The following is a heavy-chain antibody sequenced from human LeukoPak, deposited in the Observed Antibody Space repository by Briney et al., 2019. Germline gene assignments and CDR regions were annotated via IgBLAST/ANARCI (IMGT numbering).Heavy chain of an antibody. CDR3: ARQGKYYDSSGYYYCFDY. CDR1: GYSFTSYW. V-gene: IGHV5-51*01. CDR2: IYPGDSDT. D-gene: IGHD3-22*01. Sequence: KVGESLKISCKGSGYSFTSYWIGWVRQLPGKGLEWMGIIYPGDSDTRYSPSFQGQVTISADKSISTAYPQWSSLKASDTAMYYCARQGKYYDSSGYYYCFDYWGQGTLVTVSS. J-gene: IGHJ4*02.